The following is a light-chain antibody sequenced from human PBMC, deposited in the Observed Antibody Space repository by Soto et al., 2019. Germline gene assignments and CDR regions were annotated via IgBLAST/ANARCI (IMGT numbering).Light chain of an antibody. CDR3: SSYSHSPPSYV. J-gene: IGLJ1*01. V-gene: IGLV2-14*03. CDR1: SVDVGDYNS. Sequence: QSALTQPASVSGSPGQSITISCTGSSVDVGDYNSVSWYQQHPGKAPKVMIYHVTIRASGVSNRFSGSKSGNTASLTISGLQAEDEADYYRSSYSHSPPSYVFGTGTKVTVL. CDR2: HVT.